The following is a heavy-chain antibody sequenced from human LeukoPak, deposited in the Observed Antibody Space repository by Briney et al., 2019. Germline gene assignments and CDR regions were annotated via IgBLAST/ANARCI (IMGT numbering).Heavy chain of an antibody. Sequence: GGSLRLSCAVSGITLSNYGMSWVRQAPGKGLQWVAGISDSGGTTKYADSVKGRFTISRDNPRNTLYLQMSSLRPEDTAVYFCAKRGVVIRVILVGFHKQANYFDSWGQGDLVTVSS. D-gene: IGHD3-22*01. CDR3: AKRGVVIRVILVGFHKQANYFDS. J-gene: IGHJ4*02. CDR1: GITLSNYG. V-gene: IGHV3-23*01. CDR2: ISDSGGTT.